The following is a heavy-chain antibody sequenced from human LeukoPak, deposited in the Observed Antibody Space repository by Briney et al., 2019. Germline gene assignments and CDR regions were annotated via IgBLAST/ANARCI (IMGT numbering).Heavy chain of an antibody. J-gene: IGHJ5*02. CDR3: AKLHAPADCSSTSCYAWNWFDP. V-gene: IGHV3-30*18. CDR1: GFTFSSYG. D-gene: IGHD2-2*01. Sequence: GSLRLSCAASGFTFSSYGMHWVRQAPGKGLEWVAVISYDGSNKYYADSVKGRFTISRDNSKNTLYLQMNSLRAEDTAVYYCAKLHAPADCSSTSCYAWNWFDPWGQGTLVTVSS. CDR2: ISYDGSNK.